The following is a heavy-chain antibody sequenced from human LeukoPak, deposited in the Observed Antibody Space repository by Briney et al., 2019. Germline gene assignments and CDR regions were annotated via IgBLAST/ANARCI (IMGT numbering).Heavy chain of an antibody. CDR1: GGSISSYY. Sequence: SETLSLTCTVSGGSISSYYWTWIRQPPGKGLEWIGYIYYSGSTNYNPSLMSRVTISVDTSKNQFSLKLTSVNAADTAVYYCARGQDSIRYFHSDYWGKGTLVTVSS. J-gene: IGHJ4*02. CDR3: ARGQDSIRYFHSDY. CDR2: IYYSGST. V-gene: IGHV4-59*12. D-gene: IGHD3-22*01.